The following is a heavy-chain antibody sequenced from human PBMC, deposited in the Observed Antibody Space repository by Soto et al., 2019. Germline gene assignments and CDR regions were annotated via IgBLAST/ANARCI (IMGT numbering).Heavy chain of an antibody. V-gene: IGHV5-10-1*01. CDR1: GYNFTSYW. J-gene: IGHJ4*02. D-gene: IGHD6-19*01. Sequence: GESLKISCKGSGYNFTSYWIDRVRQMPEKVLEWMGRIDPSDSYTNYSPSFQGHVTISADKTISTAYLQWSSLKASDTAMYYCARGRVAVAPLDYWGQGXLVTVYS. CDR3: ARGRVAVAPLDY. CDR2: IDPSDSYT.